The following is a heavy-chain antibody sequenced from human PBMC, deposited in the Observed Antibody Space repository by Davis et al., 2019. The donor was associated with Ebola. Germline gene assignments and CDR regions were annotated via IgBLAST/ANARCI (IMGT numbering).Heavy chain of an antibody. Sequence: ASVKVSCKASGYNFNDYYMHWVRQAPGPGLEWMGRINPYSGGTNYAQKFQGRVTMTRDTSISTAYMELSRLTSDDTAVYYCARLWFGEVGFDYWGQGTLVTVSS. CDR2: INPYSGGT. V-gene: IGHV1-2*06. D-gene: IGHD3-10*01. CDR3: ARLWFGEVGFDY. CDR1: GYNFNDYY. J-gene: IGHJ4*02.